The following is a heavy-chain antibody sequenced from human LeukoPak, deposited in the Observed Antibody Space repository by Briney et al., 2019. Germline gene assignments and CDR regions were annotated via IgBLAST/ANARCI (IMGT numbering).Heavy chain of an antibody. V-gene: IGHV1-18*01. D-gene: IGHD6-19*01. Sequence: ASVKVSCKASGYTFTSYGISWVRQAPGQGLDWMGWISAYNGNTNYAQKLQGRVTMTTDTSHSTAYMELRSLRSDDTAVYYCARGKGVAGTSTFDYWGQGTLVTVSS. CDR3: ARGKGVAGTSTFDY. CDR2: ISAYNGNT. J-gene: IGHJ4*02. CDR1: GYTFTSYG.